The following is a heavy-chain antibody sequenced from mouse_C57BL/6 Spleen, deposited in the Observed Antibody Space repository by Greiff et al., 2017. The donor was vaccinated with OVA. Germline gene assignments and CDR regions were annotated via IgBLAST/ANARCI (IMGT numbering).Heavy chain of an antibody. CDR2: ILPGSGST. J-gene: IGHJ4*01. V-gene: IGHV1-9*01. Sequence: VQLQQSGAELMKPGASVKLSCKATGYTFPGYWIEWVKQRPGHGLEWIGEILPGSGSTNYNEKFKGKATFTADTSSNTAYMQLSSLTTEDSAIYYCARSVPNYHYAMDYWGQGTSVTVSS. D-gene: IGHD2-1*01. CDR3: ARSVPNYHYAMDY. CDR1: GYTFPGYW.